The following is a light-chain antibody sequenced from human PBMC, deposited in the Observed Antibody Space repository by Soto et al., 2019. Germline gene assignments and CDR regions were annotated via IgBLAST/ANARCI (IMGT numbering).Light chain of an antibody. Sequence: EIVLTQSPATLSVSPGERVTLSCRASQNLHSFLNWYQQRPGQAPRPLIYDGSKRAAGVPDRISGDGSGTDYTLTISSLEPEDFAVYYCQQRTRWPTTFGQGTRLEI. J-gene: IGKJ5*01. CDR1: QNLHSF. V-gene: IGKV3-11*01. CDR3: QQRTRWPTT. CDR2: DGS.